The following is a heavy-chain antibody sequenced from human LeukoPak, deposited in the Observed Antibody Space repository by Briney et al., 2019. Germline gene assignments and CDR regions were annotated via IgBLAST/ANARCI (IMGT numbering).Heavy chain of an antibody. CDR3: ARDVWVRGVIISDY. Sequence: SETLSLTCAVSGGSISSTNWWTWVRQPPEKGLEWIGEVDHSGYTNYNPSLKSRVTISVDKSKNHFSLKLSSVTAADTAIYYCARDVWVRGVIISDYWGQGTLVTVSS. CDR1: GGSISSTNW. D-gene: IGHD3-10*01. CDR2: VDHSGYT. J-gene: IGHJ4*02. V-gene: IGHV4-4*02.